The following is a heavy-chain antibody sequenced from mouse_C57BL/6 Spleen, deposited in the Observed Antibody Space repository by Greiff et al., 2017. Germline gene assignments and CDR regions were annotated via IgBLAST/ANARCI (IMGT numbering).Heavy chain of an antibody. Sequence: VQLQQSGAELMKPGASVKLSCKATGYTFTGYWIEWVKQRPGHGLEWIGEILPGSGSTNYNEKFQGKATFTADTSSNTAYMQLSSLTTEDSAIYYCARGEIYYDYDLLAYWGQGTLVTVSA. CDR2: ILPGSGST. CDR1: GYTFTGYW. D-gene: IGHD2-4*01. V-gene: IGHV1-9*01. CDR3: ARGEIYYDYDLLAY. J-gene: IGHJ3*01.